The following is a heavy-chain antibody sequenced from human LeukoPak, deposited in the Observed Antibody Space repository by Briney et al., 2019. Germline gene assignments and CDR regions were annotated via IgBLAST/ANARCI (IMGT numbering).Heavy chain of an antibody. D-gene: IGHD3-16*01. CDR3: ARGGRAYGD. J-gene: IGHJ4*02. V-gene: IGHV3-7*04. Sequence: GGSLRLSCAASGFTFSNYWMSWVRQAPGKGLEWVANIKQDGSEKYYVDSVKGRFTLSRDNAKNSLYLQMNSLRADDTAVYYCARGGRAYGDWGRGTLVTVSS. CDR2: IKQDGSEK. CDR1: GFTFSNYW.